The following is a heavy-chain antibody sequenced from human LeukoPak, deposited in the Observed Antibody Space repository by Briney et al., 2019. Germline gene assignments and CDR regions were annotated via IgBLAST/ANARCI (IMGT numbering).Heavy chain of an antibody. J-gene: IGHJ4*02. CDR3: AKPPDYGGNLDY. CDR1: GFTFSSYS. D-gene: IGHD4-23*01. V-gene: IGHV3-21*04. CDR2: ISSSSSYI. Sequence: PGGSLRLSCAASGFTFSSYSMNWVRQAPGKGLEWVSSISSSSSYIYYADSVKGRFTISRDNAKNSLYLQMNSLRAEDTAVYYCAKPPDYGGNLDYWGQGTLVTVSS.